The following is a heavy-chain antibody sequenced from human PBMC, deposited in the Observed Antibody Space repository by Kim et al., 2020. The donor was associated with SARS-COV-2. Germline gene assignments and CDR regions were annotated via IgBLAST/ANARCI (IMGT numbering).Heavy chain of an antibody. CDR3: TRSRFGVFDS. V-gene: IGHV3-74*01. CDR1: GFTFNSYW. Sequence: GGSLRLSCEASGFTFNSYWMHWVRQAPGKGLVWLSRSNNDGSTINYAEAVKGRFTMSRDSAKNMVFLDMESLRAEDTAMYYCTRSRFGVFDSLGQGTLVT. CDR2: SNNDGSTI. J-gene: IGHJ5*01. D-gene: IGHD3-10*01.